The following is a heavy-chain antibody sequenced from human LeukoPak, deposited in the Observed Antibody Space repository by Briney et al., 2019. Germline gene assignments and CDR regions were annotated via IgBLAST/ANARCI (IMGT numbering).Heavy chain of an antibody. CDR2: INPNSGGT. CDR1: GYTFTGYY. J-gene: IGHJ4*02. CDR3: TRDPGDTAMAKYYFDY. V-gene: IGHV1-2*02. D-gene: IGHD5-18*01. Sequence: GASVKVSCKASGYTFTGYYFHWVRQAPGQGLEWMGWINPNSGGTSYAQKFQNRVTMTRDTSTSTAYMELSRLRSDDTAVYYCTRDPGDTAMAKYYFDYWGQGTLVTVSS.